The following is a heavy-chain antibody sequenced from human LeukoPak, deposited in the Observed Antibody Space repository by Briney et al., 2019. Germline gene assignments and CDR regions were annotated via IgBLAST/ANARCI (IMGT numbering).Heavy chain of an antibody. V-gene: IGHV4-59*01. J-gene: IGHJ5*02. CDR3: ARVRRELRLWFDP. CDR1: GGSISSYY. CDR2: IYYSGST. D-gene: IGHD1-7*01. Sequence: SETLSLTCTVSGGSISSYYWSWIRQPPRKGLEWIGYIYYSGSTNYNPSLKSRVTISVDTSKNQFSLKLSSVTAADTAVCYCARVRRELRLWFDPWGQGTLVTVSS.